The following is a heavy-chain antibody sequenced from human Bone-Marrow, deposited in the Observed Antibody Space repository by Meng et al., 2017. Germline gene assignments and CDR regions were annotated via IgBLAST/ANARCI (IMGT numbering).Heavy chain of an antibody. V-gene: IGHV4-34*01. D-gene: IGHD1-26*01. CDR2: INHSGST. J-gene: IGHJ4*02. Sequence: QVQLQQWGAGLLQPSESLSLTCAVYGGSFSGYYWSWIRQPPGKGLEWIGEINHSGSTNYNPSLKSRVTISVDTSKNQFSLKLSSVTAADTAVYYCARGYGIVGANLGLYYFDYWGQGTLVTVSS. CDR3: ARGYGIVGANLGLYYFDY. CDR1: GGSFSGYY.